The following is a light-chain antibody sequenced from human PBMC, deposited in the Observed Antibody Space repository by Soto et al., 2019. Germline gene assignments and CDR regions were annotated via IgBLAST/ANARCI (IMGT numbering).Light chain of an antibody. CDR1: QSVNSN. J-gene: IGKJ4*01. V-gene: IGKV3-15*01. CDR2: DAS. CDR3: QQNNFWPPLT. Sequence: EIVMTQSPATLSVSPGERATLSCRASQSVNSNLAWYRQKPGQAPRLLISDASTRATGVPLRFSGSGSGTEFTLTISSLQSEDSEIYYCQQNNFWPPLTFGGGTNVEIK.